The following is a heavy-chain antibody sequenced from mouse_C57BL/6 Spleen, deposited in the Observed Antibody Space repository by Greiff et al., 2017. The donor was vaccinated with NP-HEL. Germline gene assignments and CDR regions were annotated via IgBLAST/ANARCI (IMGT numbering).Heavy chain of an antibody. CDR1: GYSFTSYY. D-gene: IGHD1-1*01. Sequence: QVQLQQSGPELVKPGASVKISCKASGYSFTSYYIHWVKQRPGQGLEWIGWIYPGSGNTKYNEKFKGKATLTADTSSSTAYMQLSSLTSEDSAVYYCATAYGSSPYYFDYWGQGTTLTVSS. CDR2: IYPGSGNT. J-gene: IGHJ2*01. CDR3: ATAYGSSPYYFDY. V-gene: IGHV1-66*01.